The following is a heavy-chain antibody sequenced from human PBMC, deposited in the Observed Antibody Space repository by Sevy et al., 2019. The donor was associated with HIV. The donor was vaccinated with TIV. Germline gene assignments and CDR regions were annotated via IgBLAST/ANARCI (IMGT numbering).Heavy chain of an antibody. CDR1: GFTFSSYA. CDR3: ARDRKGIVVVPAANGPPVYGMDV. Sequence: GGSLRLSCAASGFTFSSYAMHWVRQAPGKGLEWVAVISYDGSNKYYADSVKGRFTISRDNSKNTLYLQMNSLRAEDTAVYYCARDRKGIVVVPAANGPPVYGMDVWGQGTMVTVSS. D-gene: IGHD2-2*01. J-gene: IGHJ6*02. CDR2: ISYDGSNK. V-gene: IGHV3-30-3*01.